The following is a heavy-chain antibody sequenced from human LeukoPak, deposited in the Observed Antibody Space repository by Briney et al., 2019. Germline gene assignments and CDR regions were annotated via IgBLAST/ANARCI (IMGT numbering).Heavy chain of an antibody. D-gene: IGHD7-27*01. CDR2: IYSGGST. Sequence: GSLRLSCAASGFTVSSNQMSWVRQAPGKGLEWVSIIYSGGSTYYADSVKGRFTISRDNSKNTLYLQMNSLRAEDTAVYYCARHSGDPHFDSWGQGTLVTVSS. V-gene: IGHV3-53*01. CDR3: ARHSGDPHFDS. CDR1: GFTVSSNQ. J-gene: IGHJ4*02.